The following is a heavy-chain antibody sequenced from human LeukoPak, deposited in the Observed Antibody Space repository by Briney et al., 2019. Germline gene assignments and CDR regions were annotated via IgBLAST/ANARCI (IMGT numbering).Heavy chain of an antibody. Sequence: GGSLRLSCAASGFTFSSYSMNWVRQAPGKGLVWVSCIYTDGSTTRYADSVKGRFTISRDNAKNTLYLQVNSLRAEDTAVYYCARGGLGTGIDYWGQGTLVTVSS. CDR2: IYTDGSTT. V-gene: IGHV3-74*01. D-gene: IGHD1-1*01. CDR1: GFTFSSYS. J-gene: IGHJ4*02. CDR3: ARGGLGTGIDY.